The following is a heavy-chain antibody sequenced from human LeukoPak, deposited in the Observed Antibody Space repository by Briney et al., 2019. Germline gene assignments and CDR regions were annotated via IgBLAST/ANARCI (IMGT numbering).Heavy chain of an antibody. CDR3: ASALRPTSAFDF. J-gene: IGHJ4*02. D-gene: IGHD2-2*01. CDR1: GFTFSSYN. CDR2: ISNSLYYI. V-gene: IGHV3-21*01. Sequence: KLGASLRLSCAASGFTFSSYNMNWVRQAPGKGLEWVSSISNSLYYIYYADSVKGRFTISRDNAKNSLYLQMNSLRAEDTAVYFCASALRPTSAFDFWGQGILVTVSS.